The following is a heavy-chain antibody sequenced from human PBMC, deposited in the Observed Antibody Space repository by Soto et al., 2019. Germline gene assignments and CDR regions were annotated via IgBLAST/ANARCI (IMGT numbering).Heavy chain of an antibody. CDR1: RCSFISYYC. J-gene: IGHJ3*02. Sequence: TLSPTCLVPRCSFISYYCWRWVRQSPEKGLEWIGEIFQSGKTAYNPSLKSRATISLDKSQNQFSLSLSSVTAADTAMYYCARGCSSCLIGFDTWGQGTLVS. D-gene: IGHD6-19*01. V-gene: IGHV4-4*02. CDR2: IFQSGKT. CDR3: ARGCSSCLIGFDT.